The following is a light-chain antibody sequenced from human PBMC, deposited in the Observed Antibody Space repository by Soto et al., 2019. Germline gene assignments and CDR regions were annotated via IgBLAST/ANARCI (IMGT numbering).Light chain of an antibody. CDR1: QSITNR. Sequence: DIQMTQSPSSLSASVGDRVTITCRASQSITNRLAWYQLKPGKAPDLLIYAASSLQSGVPSRFSGGGSGTDFTLTISSLQPEDFATYFCQQAYSSPWTFGQGTKVDIK. V-gene: IGKV1-39*01. CDR3: QQAYSSPWT. CDR2: AAS. J-gene: IGKJ1*01.